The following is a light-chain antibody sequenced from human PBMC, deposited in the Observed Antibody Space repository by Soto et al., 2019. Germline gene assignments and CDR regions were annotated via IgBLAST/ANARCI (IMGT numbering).Light chain of an antibody. CDR3: QQYNNWPET. Sequence: EIVMTQSPATLSVSPGERATLSCRASQSVSSNLAWYQQKVGQAPRVLIYDASTRATGIPGRFSGSGSGTEFPLTISRLQSEDFAVYYCQQYNNWPETFGQGTKVEIK. V-gene: IGKV3-15*01. CDR1: QSVSSN. J-gene: IGKJ1*01. CDR2: DAS.